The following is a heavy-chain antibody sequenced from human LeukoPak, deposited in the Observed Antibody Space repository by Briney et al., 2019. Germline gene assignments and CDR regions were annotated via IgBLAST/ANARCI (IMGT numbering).Heavy chain of an antibody. CDR1: GYTFTSYY. J-gene: IGHJ6*02. CDR2: INPNSGDT. Sequence: ASVKVSFKASGYTFTSYYMHWVRQAPGQGLEWMGFINPNSGDTNYAQKFQGRVTVTRDTSISTAYMELSRLRSDDTAVYYCARRRHCTTTSCYSSGMDVWGQGTTVTVSS. D-gene: IGHD2-2*01. V-gene: IGHV1-2*02. CDR3: ARRRHCTTTSCYSSGMDV.